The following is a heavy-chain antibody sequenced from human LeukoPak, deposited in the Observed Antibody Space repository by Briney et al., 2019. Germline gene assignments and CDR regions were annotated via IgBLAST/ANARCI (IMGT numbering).Heavy chain of an antibody. CDR2: INHSGST. CDR3: ARGAYCGGDCYSGDWFDP. J-gene: IGHJ5*02. Sequence: PSETLSLTCAVYGGSFSGYYWSWIRQPPGKGLEWIGEINHSGSTNYNPSLKSRVTISVDTSKNQFSLKLSSVTAADTAVYYCARGAYCGGDCYSGDWFDPWGQGTLVTVSS. CDR1: GGSFSGYY. D-gene: IGHD2-21*02. V-gene: IGHV4-34*01.